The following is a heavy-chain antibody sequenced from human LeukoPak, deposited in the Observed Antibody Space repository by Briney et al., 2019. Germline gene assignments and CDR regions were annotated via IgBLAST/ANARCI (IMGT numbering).Heavy chain of an antibody. Sequence: SETLSLTCTVSGGSISRYYWSWIRQPAGKGLEWSGRIYTSGSTNYNPSLKSRVTMSVDTSKNQFPLKLSSVTAADTAVYYCAREVASGCYPYYFDYWGQGTLVTVSS. J-gene: IGHJ4*02. V-gene: IGHV4-4*07. D-gene: IGHD6-19*01. CDR3: AREVASGCYPYYFDY. CDR1: GGSISRYY. CDR2: IYTSGST.